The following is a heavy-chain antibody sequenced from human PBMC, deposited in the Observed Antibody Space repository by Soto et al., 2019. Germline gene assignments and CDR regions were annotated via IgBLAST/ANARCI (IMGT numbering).Heavy chain of an antibody. CDR3: ARGQDRAKVGY. D-gene: IGHD5-18*01. V-gene: IGHV4-61*01. CDR1: GGSVSSGSYY. CDR2: IYYSGST. J-gene: IGHJ4*02. Sequence: SETLSLTCTVSGGSVSSGSYYWSWIRQPPGKGLEWIGYIYYSGSTNYNPSLMSRVSISGDMSKNQFSLNLRSVTAADTAIYYCARGQDRAKVGYWGQGTLVTVSS.